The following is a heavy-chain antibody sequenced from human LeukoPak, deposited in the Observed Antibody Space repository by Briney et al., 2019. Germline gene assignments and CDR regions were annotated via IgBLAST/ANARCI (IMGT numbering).Heavy chain of an antibody. D-gene: IGHD6-13*01. CDR3: AKDYSPDAFDI. J-gene: IGHJ3*02. Sequence: GGSLRLSCAASGFTFSNFGMHWVRQAPGKGLEWVAFIRIDGTNKYYADSVKGRFTISRDNAKNSLYLQMNSLRAEDTAVYYCAKDYSPDAFDIWGQGTMVTVSS. V-gene: IGHV3-30*02. CDR1: GFTFSNFG. CDR2: IRIDGTNK.